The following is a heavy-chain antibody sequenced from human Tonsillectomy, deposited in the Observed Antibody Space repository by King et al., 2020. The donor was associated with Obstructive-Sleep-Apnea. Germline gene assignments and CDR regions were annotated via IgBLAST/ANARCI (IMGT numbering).Heavy chain of an antibody. J-gene: IGHJ6*02. CDR3: ARDSRVATDYYGMDV. D-gene: IGHD5-12*01. CDR1: GFTFSSYS. V-gene: IGHV3-21*01. Sequence: VQLVESGGGLVKPGGSLRLSCAASGFTFSSYSMNWVRQAPGKGLEWVSSISSSSSYIYYADSVKGRFTISRDNAKNPLYLQMNSLRAEDTAVYYCARDSRVATDYYGMDVWGQGTTVTVSS. CDR2: ISSSSSYI.